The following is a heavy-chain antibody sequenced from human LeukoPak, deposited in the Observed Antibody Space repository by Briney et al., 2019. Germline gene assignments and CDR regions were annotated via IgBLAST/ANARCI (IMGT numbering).Heavy chain of an antibody. Sequence: PSETLSLTCAVYGGSFSGYYWSWIRQPPGKGLEWIGEINHSGSTNYNPSLKSRVTISVDTSKNQFSLKLSSVTAADTAVYCCARAKPGIAAAGIYAFDIWGQGTMVTVSS. J-gene: IGHJ3*02. D-gene: IGHD6-13*01. CDR3: ARAKPGIAAAGIYAFDI. V-gene: IGHV4-34*01. CDR2: INHSGST. CDR1: GGSFSGYY.